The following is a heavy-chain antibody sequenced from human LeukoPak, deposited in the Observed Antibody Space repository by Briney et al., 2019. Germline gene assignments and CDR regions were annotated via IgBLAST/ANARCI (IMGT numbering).Heavy chain of an antibody. CDR3: AANPFDH. Sequence: ASVKVSCKASGYTFTNYYMHWVRQAPGQGLEWMGMIDPSSGDTMYAQKFQGRVTVTRDTSTSTVYMDLSSLTSEDTGVYFCAANPFDHWGRGTLVTVSS. CDR2: IDPSSGDT. CDR1: GYTFTNYY. J-gene: IGHJ4*02. V-gene: IGHV1-46*03.